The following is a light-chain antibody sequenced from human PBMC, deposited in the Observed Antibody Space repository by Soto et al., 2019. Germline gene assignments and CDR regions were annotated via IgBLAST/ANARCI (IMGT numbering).Light chain of an antibody. V-gene: IGKV3-20*01. Sequence: EIVLTQSPGTLSLSPGERATLSCRASQSVSSSYLAWYQQKPGQAPRLLIYGVSSRATGIPDRFSGSGSGTDFTLTISRLEPEDFAVYYCQQYGSSPRGFGQGTRLEIK. J-gene: IGKJ5*01. CDR2: GVS. CDR1: QSVSSSY. CDR3: QQYGSSPRG.